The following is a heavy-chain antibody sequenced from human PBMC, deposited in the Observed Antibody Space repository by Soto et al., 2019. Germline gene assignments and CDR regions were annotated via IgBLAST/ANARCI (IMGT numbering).Heavy chain of an antibody. CDR3: AKDGTPSYIVVVPAADYFDY. CDR1: GGSFSGYY. V-gene: IGHV4-34*01. CDR2: INHSGST. J-gene: IGHJ4*02. Sequence: SETLSLTCAVYGGSFSGYYWSWIRQPPGKGLEWIGEINHSGSTNYNPSLKSRVTISVDTSKNQFSLKLSSVTAADTAVYYCAKDGTPSYIVVVPAADYFDYWGQGTLVTVSS. D-gene: IGHD2-2*01.